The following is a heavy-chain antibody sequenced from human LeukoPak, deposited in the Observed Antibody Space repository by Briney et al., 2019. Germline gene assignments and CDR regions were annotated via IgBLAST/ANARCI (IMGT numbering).Heavy chain of an antibody. D-gene: IGHD3-16*01. J-gene: IGHJ4*02. CDR2: IYSSGST. Sequence: GGSLRLSCAASGLTVSSNYMSWVRQAPGKGLERVSVIYSSGSTYYADSVKGRFTISRDNSKNTLYLQMNSLRVEDTAVYYCARWGSLNVDYWGQGTLVTVSS. CDR1: GLTVSSNY. CDR3: ARWGSLNVDY. V-gene: IGHV3-66*01.